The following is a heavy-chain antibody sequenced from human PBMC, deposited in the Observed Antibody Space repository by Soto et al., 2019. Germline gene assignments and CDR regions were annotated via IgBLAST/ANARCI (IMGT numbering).Heavy chain of an antibody. CDR3: AKDGRHNFDY. V-gene: IGHV3-30*18. CDR2: MSYDGSNE. CDR1: GFTFSHYA. Sequence: QVQLVESGGGVVQPGRSLRLSCAASGFTFSHYAMHWVRQAPGKGLERVALMSYDGSNEYYADSVKGRFTISRDNSKNTLYLQMNSLRAEDTAVYYCAKDGRHNFDYWGQGTLVTVSS. J-gene: IGHJ4*02.